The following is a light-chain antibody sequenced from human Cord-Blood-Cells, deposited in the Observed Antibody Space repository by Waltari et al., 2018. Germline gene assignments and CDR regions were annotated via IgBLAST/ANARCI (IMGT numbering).Light chain of an antibody. Sequence: QSALTQPASVSGSPGQTITISCTGTSRELGGDNYVSWYQQHPVKAPKLMIYDVSHRPSGVSNLFSGSKSGNAASLTISGLQDEDEADYYCSSYTSSSTLVFGGGTKLTVL. CDR1: SRELGGDNY. CDR2: DVS. V-gene: IGLV2-14*01. J-gene: IGLJ2*01. CDR3: SSYTSSSTLV.